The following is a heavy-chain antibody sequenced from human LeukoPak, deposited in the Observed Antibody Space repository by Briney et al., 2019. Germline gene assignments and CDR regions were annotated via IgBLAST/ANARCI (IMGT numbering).Heavy chain of an antibody. D-gene: IGHD2-2*01. CDR2: ISSSSSYI. V-gene: IGHV3-21*01. Sequence: PGGSLRLSCAASGFTVSSNYINWVRQAPGKGLEWVSSISSSSSYIYYADSVKGRFTISRDNAKNSLYLQMNSLRAEDTAVYYCARVGEYQLLPDYWGQGTLVTVSS. J-gene: IGHJ4*02. CDR3: ARVGEYQLLPDY. CDR1: GFTVSSNY.